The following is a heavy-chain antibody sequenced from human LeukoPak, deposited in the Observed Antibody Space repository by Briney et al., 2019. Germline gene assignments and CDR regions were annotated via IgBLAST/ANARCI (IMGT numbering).Heavy chain of an antibody. CDR1: GGSISSYY. CDR2: INHSGST. V-gene: IGHV4-34*01. D-gene: IGHD2-2*02. J-gene: IGHJ5*02. Sequence: SETLSLTCTVSGGSISSYYWSWIRQPPGKGLEWIGEINHSGSTNYNPSLKSRVTISVDTSKNQFSLKLSSVTAADTAVYYCAGSHVSCSSTSCYTESYNWFDPWGQGTLVTVSS. CDR3: AGSHVSCSSTSCYTESYNWFDP.